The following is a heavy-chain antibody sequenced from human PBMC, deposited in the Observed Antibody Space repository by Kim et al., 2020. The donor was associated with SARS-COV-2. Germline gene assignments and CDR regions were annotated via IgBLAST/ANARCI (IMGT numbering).Heavy chain of an antibody. CDR1: GGSFSGYY. Sequence: SETLSLTCAVYGGSFSGYYWSWIRQPPGKGLEWIGEINHSGSTNYNPSLKSRVTISVDTSKNQFSLKLSSVTAADTAVYYCARGFDTAMVDRWFDPWGQGTLVTVSS. CDR3: ARGFDTAMVDRWFDP. J-gene: IGHJ5*02. D-gene: IGHD5-18*01. CDR2: INHSGST. V-gene: IGHV4-34*01.